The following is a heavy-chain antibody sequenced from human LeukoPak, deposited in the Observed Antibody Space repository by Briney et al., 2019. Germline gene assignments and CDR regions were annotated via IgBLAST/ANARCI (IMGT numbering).Heavy chain of an antibody. J-gene: IGHJ6*04. D-gene: IGHD2/OR15-2a*01. CDR2: ISYDGSNK. Sequence: GRSQRLSCPASGFTFSSYGMHWVRQAPGKGLEWVAVISYDGSNKYYADSVKGRFTISRDNSKNTLYLQMNSLRAEDTAVYYCAFPLAPLSGDGMDVWGKGTTVTVSS. CDR3: AFPLAPLSGDGMDV. V-gene: IGHV3-30*03. CDR1: GFTFSSYG.